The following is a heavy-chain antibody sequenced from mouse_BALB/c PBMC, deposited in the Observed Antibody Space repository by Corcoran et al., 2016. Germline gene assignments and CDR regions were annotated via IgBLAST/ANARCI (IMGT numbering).Heavy chain of an antibody. J-gene: IGHJ3*01. CDR3: TRDYGSTLPD. Sequence: QIHLQQSGPELVKPGTSVKISCKASGYTFTDYYINWVKQKPGQELKWIGWSYPGSDNTKYNEKFNDKATLTVDTSSSTSYIRLSSPTAEDTAVYGYTRDYGSTLPDWGQGTLVTVSA. CDR2: SYPGSDNT. V-gene: IGHV1-84*02. D-gene: IGHD1-1*01. CDR1: GYTFTDYY.